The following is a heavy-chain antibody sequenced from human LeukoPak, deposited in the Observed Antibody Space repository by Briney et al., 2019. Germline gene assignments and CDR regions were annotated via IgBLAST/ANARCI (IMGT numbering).Heavy chain of an antibody. Sequence: ASVKASCKASGYTFTSYGISWVRQAPGQGLEWMGWISTYNGNTKYAQKLQGRVTMTTDTSTSTAYMELRSLRSDDTAVYYCARPQGFGRPFDPWGQGTLVTVSS. V-gene: IGHV1-18*01. D-gene: IGHD3-10*01. CDR2: ISTYNGNT. CDR3: ARPQGFGRPFDP. J-gene: IGHJ5*02. CDR1: GYTFTSYG.